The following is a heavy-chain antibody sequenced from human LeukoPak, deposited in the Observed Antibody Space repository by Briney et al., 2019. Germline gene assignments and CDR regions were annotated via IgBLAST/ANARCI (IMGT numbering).Heavy chain of an antibody. J-gene: IGHJ6*03. CDR1: GGSITSYY. CDR2: IYYSGTS. D-gene: IGHD6-13*01. Sequence: PSETLSLTCTVSGGSITSYYWSWMRQSPHKGLEWIGYIYYSGTSNYNPSLKSRVTISVDTSKNQISLKLSSVTAADTAVYYCARRAAAPTTYYHFYMDVWGKGTTVTVSS. V-gene: IGHV4-59*01. CDR3: ARRAAAPTTYYHFYMDV.